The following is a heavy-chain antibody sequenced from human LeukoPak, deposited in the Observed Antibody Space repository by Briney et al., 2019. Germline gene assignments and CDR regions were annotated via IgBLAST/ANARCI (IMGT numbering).Heavy chain of an antibody. V-gene: IGHV5-51*01. CDR3: ARHSELLFDY. D-gene: IGHD1-7*01. Sequence: AGESLKITCKGSGYSFTSYWIGWMRQMPGKGLEWMGIIYPGDSDTRYSPSFQGQVTISADKSISTAYLQWSSLKASDTAMYYCARHSELLFDYWGQGTLVTVSS. CDR1: GYSFTSYW. CDR2: IYPGDSDT. J-gene: IGHJ4*02.